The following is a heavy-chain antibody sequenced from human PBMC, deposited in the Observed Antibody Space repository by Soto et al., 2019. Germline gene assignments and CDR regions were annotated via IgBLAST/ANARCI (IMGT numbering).Heavy chain of an antibody. CDR3: ARVYSSSSSYYYYYGMDV. CDR1: GYSFTSYW. V-gene: IGHV5-51*01. Sequence: GESLKISCKGSGYSFTSYWIGWVRQMPGKGLEWMGIIYPGDSDTRYSPSFQGQVTISANKSISTAYLQWSSLKASDTAMYYCARVYSSSSSYYYYYGMDVWGQGTTVTVSS. CDR2: IYPGDSDT. J-gene: IGHJ6*02. D-gene: IGHD6-6*01.